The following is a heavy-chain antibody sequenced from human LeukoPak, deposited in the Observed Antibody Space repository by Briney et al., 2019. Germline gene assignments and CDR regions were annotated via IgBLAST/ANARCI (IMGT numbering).Heavy chain of an antibody. V-gene: IGHV4-34*01. CDR2: ISDNGNT. J-gene: IGHJ3*02. CDR1: GGSFSGYY. Sequence: PSETLSLTCAVYGGSFSGYYWSWIRQPPGKGPEWIGSISDNGNTYYNPSLKSRVTISIDTSKNQFSLKLSSVTAADTAVYYCARAIIVRGAFDIWGQGTMVTVSS. CDR3: ARAIIVRGAFDI. D-gene: IGHD2-15*01.